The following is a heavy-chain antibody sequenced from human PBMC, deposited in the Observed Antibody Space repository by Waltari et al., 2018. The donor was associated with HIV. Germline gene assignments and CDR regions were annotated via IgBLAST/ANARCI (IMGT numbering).Heavy chain of an antibody. CDR1: EFTVTNAW. D-gene: IGHD3-10*01. J-gene: IGHJ2*01. Sequence: EVQLVDSGGGLVKPGGSLRLSCTASEFTVTNAWMSWVRQAPGKGLEWVGRIKSKHDGGTTDYAAPVKGRFTISRDDSNNTLYLQMNSLMTEDTAVYYCTTGVTMIRGVLYWYFDLWGRGTLVTVSS. CDR3: TTGVTMIRGVLYWYFDL. CDR2: IKSKHDGGTT. V-gene: IGHV3-15*01.